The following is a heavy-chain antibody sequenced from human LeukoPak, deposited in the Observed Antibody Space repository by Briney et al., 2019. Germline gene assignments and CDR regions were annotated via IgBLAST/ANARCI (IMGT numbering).Heavy chain of an antibody. CDR3: ARDGIPSMSYYYYYYMDV. Sequence: GGSLRLSCAASGFTFSSYAMHWVRQAPGKGLEWVAVISYDGSNKYYADSVKGRFTISRDNAKNSLYLQMNSLRAEDTAVYYCARDGIPSMSYYYYYYMDVWGKGTTVTISS. J-gene: IGHJ6*03. CDR1: GFTFSSYA. V-gene: IGHV3-30*04. D-gene: IGHD1-1*01. CDR2: ISYDGSNK.